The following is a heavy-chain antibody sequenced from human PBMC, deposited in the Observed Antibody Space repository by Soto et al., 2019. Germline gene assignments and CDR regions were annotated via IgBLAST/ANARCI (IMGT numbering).Heavy chain of an antibody. CDR2: IWYDGSNK. J-gene: IGHJ4*02. V-gene: IGHV3-33*01. CDR1: GFTFSSYG. CDR3: ARTPKSSPYYFDY. Sequence: QVQLVESGGGVVQPGRSLRLSCAASGFTFSSYGVHWVRQAPGKGLEWVAVIWYDGSNKYYADSVKCRFTISRDNSKNTLYLQMNSLRAEDTAVYYCARTPKSSPYYFDYWGQGTLVTVSS.